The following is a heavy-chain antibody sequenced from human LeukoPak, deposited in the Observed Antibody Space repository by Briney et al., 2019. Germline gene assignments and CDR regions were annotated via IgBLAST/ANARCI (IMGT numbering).Heavy chain of an antibody. CDR1: GFTFSSYS. V-gene: IGHV3-23*01. CDR2: ISGSGGST. D-gene: IGHD6-6*01. J-gene: IGHJ6*03. Sequence: GGSLRLSCAASGFTFSSYSMSWVRQAPGKGLEWVSAISGSGGSTYYADSVKGRFTISRDNSKNTLYLQMNSLRAEDTAVYYCAKEGGQLVYYYYYYMDVWGKGTTVTVSS. CDR3: AKEGGQLVYYYYYYMDV.